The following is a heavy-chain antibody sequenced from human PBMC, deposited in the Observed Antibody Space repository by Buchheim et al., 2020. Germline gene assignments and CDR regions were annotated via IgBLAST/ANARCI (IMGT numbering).Heavy chain of an antibody. CDR3: ARDRGFVIDY. CDR2: ISSSGDTI. V-gene: IGHV3-48*03. Sequence: EVQLVESGGGLVQPGGSLRLSCAASGFMFSSYEMNWVRQAPGKGLEWVSYISSSGDTIHYAASVKGRFTISRDNAKTSLDLQMNSLRVDDTAVYYCARDRGFVIDYWGQGAL. D-gene: IGHD3-10*01. CDR1: GFMFSSYE. J-gene: IGHJ4*02.